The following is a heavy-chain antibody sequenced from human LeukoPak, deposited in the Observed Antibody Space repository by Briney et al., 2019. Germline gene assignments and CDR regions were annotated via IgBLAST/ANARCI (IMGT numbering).Heavy chain of an antibody. V-gene: IGHV3-23*01. CDR3: AQEHFDTSGYYSRFDN. CDR1: GFTFPRHA. CDR2: SGGSGGRT. J-gene: IGHJ4*02. D-gene: IGHD3-22*01. Sequence: GGSLRLSCAASGFTFPRHAMSWVRQAPGKGLEWVASSGGSGGRTHHADSVKGRFTISRDNSQNTVYLHMNSLRADDTAVYYCAQEHFDTSGYYSRFDNWGQGILVTVSS.